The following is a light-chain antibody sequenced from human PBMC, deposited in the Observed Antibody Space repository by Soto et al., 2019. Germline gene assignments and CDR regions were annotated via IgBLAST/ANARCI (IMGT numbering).Light chain of an antibody. Sequence: DIQMTQSPSSLSASVGARVTITCRASQSISSYLNWYQQKPGKAPKLLIYAASSLHSGVPSRFSGSGSGTEFTHTSSSQQHEDVETSYRQQSDRSPFTFGPGTKGDSK. V-gene: IGKV1-39*01. J-gene: IGKJ3*01. CDR2: AAS. CDR1: QSISSY. CDR3: QQSDRSPFT.